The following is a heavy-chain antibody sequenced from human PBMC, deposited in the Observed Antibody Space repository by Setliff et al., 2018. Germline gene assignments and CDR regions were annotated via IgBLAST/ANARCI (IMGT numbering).Heavy chain of an antibody. Sequence: ETLSLTCAVYGGSFSGYYWSWIRQPPGKGLEWIGEINHSGSTNYNPSLKSRVTISVDTSKNQFSLKLSSVTAADTAVYYCARATTVVTRAVDAFDIWGQGTMVTVSS. CDR1: GGSFSGYY. D-gene: IGHD4-17*01. V-gene: IGHV4-34*01. J-gene: IGHJ3*02. CDR2: INHSGST. CDR3: ARATTVVTRAVDAFDI.